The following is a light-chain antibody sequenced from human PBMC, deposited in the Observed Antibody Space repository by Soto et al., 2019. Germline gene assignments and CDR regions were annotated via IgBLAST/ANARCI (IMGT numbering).Light chain of an antibody. CDR1: QSFSRD. J-gene: IGKJ4*01. CDR3: QQRSDWPPLT. V-gene: IGKV3-11*01. Sequence: EIVLTQSPGTLSLSPGERATLSCRASQSFSRDLAWYQQKHGQAPRLLIYDASKRATGIPDRFSGSGSGTDFTLTISSLEPEDFAVYYCQQRSDWPPLTFGGGTKVEVK. CDR2: DAS.